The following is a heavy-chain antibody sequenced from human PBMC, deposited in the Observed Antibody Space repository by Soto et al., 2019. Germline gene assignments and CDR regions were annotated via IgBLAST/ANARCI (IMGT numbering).Heavy chain of an antibody. V-gene: IGHV2-26*01. Sequence: QVTLKESGPVLVNPTETLTLTCTVSGFSLSNARMGVSWIRQPPGKALEWLAHIFSNDEKSYSTSLKSRLTISKDTSKSQVVLTMTNMDPVDTATYYCARRRSITIFGVVPLVVFDYWGQGTLVTVSS. CDR3: ARRRSITIFGVVPLVVFDY. J-gene: IGHJ4*02. CDR1: GFSLSNARMG. D-gene: IGHD3-3*01. CDR2: IFSNDEK.